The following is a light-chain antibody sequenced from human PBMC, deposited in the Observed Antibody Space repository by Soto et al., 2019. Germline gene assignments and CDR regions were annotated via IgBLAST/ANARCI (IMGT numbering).Light chain of an antibody. J-gene: IGLJ3*02. CDR1: SGHSSYA. CDR2: LNSDGSH. CDR3: QTWGTGTWV. Sequence: QLVLTLSPSASASLGASVKLTCTLSSGHSSYAIAWHQQQPEKGPRYLMKLNSDGSHSKGDGIPDRFSGSSSGAERYLTISSLQSEDEADYYCQTWGTGTWVFGGGTKLTVL. V-gene: IGLV4-69*01.